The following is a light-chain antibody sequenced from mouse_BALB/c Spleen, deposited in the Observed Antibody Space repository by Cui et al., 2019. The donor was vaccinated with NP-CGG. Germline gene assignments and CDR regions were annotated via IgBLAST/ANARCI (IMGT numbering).Light chain of an antibody. J-gene: IGLJ1*01. Sequence: QAVLPQESPPTTSLGETVTLTCRSSTGAVTTSNYANWVQEKPDHLFTGLIGGTNNRAPGVPARFSGSLIGEKAALTITGAQTEDEAIYFGALWYSNHLVFGGGTKLTVL. CDR1: TGAVTTSNY. CDR3: ALWYSNHLV. V-gene: IGLV1*01. CDR2: GTN.